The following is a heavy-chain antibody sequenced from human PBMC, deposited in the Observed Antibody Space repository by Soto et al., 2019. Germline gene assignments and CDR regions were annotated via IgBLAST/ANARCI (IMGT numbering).Heavy chain of an antibody. CDR3: ARGIYGSGSLYAGFDY. Sequence: QAQLVESGEGVVQPGRSLRLSCAASGFSFRRFVMHWVRQAPGKGLAWVALISYDETKAYYADSVKGRFTVSRDNSKNTLDLQMDSLTPDDTAVYYCARGIYGSGSLYAGFDYWGQGTLVTVSS. V-gene: IGHV3-30*04. J-gene: IGHJ4*02. CDR1: GFSFRRFV. D-gene: IGHD3-10*01. CDR2: ISYDETKA.